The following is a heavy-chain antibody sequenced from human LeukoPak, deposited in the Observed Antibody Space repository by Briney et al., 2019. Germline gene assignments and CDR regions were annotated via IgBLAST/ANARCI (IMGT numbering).Heavy chain of an antibody. CDR2: ISSSGSTI. D-gene: IGHD1-26*01. CDR1: GFTFSSYE. J-gene: IGHJ4*02. Sequence: PGGSLRLSCAASGFTFSSYEMNWVRQAPGKGLEWVSYISSSGSTIYYADSVKGRFTISRDNAKNSLYLQMNSLRAEDTAVYYCARDGLLGATNPFDNWGQGTLVTVSS. V-gene: IGHV3-48*03. CDR3: ARDGLLGATNPFDN.